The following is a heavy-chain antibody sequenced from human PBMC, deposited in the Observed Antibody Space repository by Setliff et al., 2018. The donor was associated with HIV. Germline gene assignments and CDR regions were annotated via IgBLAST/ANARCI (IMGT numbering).Heavy chain of an antibody. CDR3: ARQTVHTTHSLDFGSPNRDYYYGMDV. CDR1: AYSFTTFW. Sequence: PGESLKISCKGSAYSFTTFWIAWVRQMPGEGLEWMGIIYPGDSDTTYSPSFQGQVTTSVDKSISTAYLQWSSLKASDSAMYYCARQTVHTTHSLDFGSPNRDYYYGMDVWGQGTTVTVSS. V-gene: IGHV5-51*01. CDR2: IYPGDSDT. D-gene: IGHD1-1*01. J-gene: IGHJ6*02.